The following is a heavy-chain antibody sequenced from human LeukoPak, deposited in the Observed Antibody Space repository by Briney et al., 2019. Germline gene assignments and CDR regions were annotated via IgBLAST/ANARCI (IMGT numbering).Heavy chain of an antibody. CDR1: GFTFSSYW. CDR2: INSDGSST. D-gene: IGHD3-10*01. CDR3: ARDPRIYWFGELSWFDP. V-gene: IGHV3-74*01. J-gene: IGHJ5*02. Sequence: GGSLRLSCAASGFTFSSYWMHWVRQAPGKGLVWVSRINSDGSSTSYADSVKGRFTISRDNAKNTLYLQMNSLRAEDTAVYYCARDPRIYWFGELSWFDPWGQGTLVTVSS.